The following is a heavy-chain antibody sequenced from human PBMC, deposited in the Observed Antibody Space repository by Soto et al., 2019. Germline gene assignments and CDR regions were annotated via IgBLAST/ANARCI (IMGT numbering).Heavy chain of an antibody. V-gene: IGHV2-5*02. D-gene: IGHD3-22*01. CDR1: GFSLSTSGVG. Sequence: KESGPTLVKPTQTLTLTCTFSGFSLSTSGVGVGWIRQPPGKALEWLALIYWDDDKRYSPSLKSRLTITKDTSKNQVVLTMTNMDPVDTATYYCAHMYYYDSSGYPYYFDYWGQGTLVTVSS. CDR3: AHMYYYDSSGYPYYFDY. CDR2: IYWDDDK. J-gene: IGHJ4*02.